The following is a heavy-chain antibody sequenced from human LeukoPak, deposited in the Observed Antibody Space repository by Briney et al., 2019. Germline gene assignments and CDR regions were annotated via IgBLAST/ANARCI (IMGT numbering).Heavy chain of an antibody. CDR2: ITGTGGR. J-gene: IGHJ4*02. Sequence: GGSLRLSCTVSGFTLTNHGVSWVRQAPGKGLEWVSIITGTGGRYYGDSVKGRFILSRDNSKNTVYMQMSSLRAEDTATYYCAKDYCRDGNCPFPFLDSWGQGTLVTVSS. D-gene: IGHD2-15*01. CDR3: AKDYCRDGNCPFPFLDS. V-gene: IGHV3-23*01. CDR1: GFTLTNHG.